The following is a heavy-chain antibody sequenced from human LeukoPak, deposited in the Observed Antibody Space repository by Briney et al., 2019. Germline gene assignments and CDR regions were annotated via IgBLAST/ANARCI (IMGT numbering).Heavy chain of an antibody. V-gene: IGHV3-15*01. J-gene: IGHJ4*02. Sequence: PGGSLGLSCAASGFTFTIAWMSWVRQAPGKGLEWVGRIKSNSDGGTTDYAALVKGRFTISRDDSKNTLYLQMNSLKTEDTAVYYCVTVRSAAHMDFDYWGQGTLVTVSS. D-gene: IGHD6-13*01. CDR1: GFTFTIAW. CDR3: VTVRSAAHMDFDY. CDR2: IKSNSDGGTT.